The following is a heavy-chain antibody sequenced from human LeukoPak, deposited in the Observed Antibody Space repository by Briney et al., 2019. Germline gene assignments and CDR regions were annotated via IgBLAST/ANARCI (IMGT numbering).Heavy chain of an antibody. Sequence: GESLKISCKGSGFSFTSYWIGWVRQMPGKGLEWMGIIYPGDSDTRYSPSFRGQVTLSADKSISTAYLQWSTLKASDTAIYYCARLLTSGTNIRDWFDPWGQGTLVTVSS. D-gene: IGHD3-16*01. CDR3: ARLLTSGTNIRDWFDP. CDR1: GFSFTSYW. J-gene: IGHJ5*02. V-gene: IGHV5-51*01. CDR2: IYPGDSDT.